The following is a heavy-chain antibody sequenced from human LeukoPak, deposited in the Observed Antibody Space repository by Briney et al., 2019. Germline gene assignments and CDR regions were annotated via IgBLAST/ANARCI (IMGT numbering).Heavy chain of an antibody. CDR1: GFTFSSYA. V-gene: IGHV3-23*01. Sequence: TGGSLRLSCAASGFTFSSYAMSWVRQAPGKGLEWVSAISGSGGSTYYADSVKGRFTISRDNSKNTLYLQMNSLRAEDTAVYYCAKCQYYDFWSGYSGDPWGQGTLVTVSS. CDR2: ISGSGGST. D-gene: IGHD3-3*01. J-gene: IGHJ5*02. CDR3: AKCQYYDFWSGYSGDP.